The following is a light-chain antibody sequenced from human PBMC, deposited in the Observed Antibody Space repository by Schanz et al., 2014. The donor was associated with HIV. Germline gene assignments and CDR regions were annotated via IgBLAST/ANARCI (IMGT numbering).Light chain of an antibody. CDR2: AAS. V-gene: IGKV1-17*01. J-gene: IGKJ5*01. CDR3: QQANSFPIT. Sequence: DIQMTQSPSSLSASVGDRVTITCRASQGIGNDLGWYQQRPGKAPKRLIYAASTLQSGVPSRFVGGGSGTDFTLTISSLQPEDFATYYCQQANSFPITFGQGTRLEIK. CDR1: QGIGND.